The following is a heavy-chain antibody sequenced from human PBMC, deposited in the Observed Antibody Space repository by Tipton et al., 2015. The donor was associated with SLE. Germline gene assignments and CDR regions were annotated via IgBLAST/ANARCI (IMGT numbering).Heavy chain of an antibody. Sequence: SLRLSCAASGFTFSSYGTHWVRQAPGKGLEWVAVISYDGSKKYYADSVKGRFTISRDNSKNTLYLQMNSLRAEDTAVYYCARGRRSSGTWGQGTLVTVSS. CDR3: ARGRRSSGT. CDR2: ISYDGSKK. CDR1: GFTFSSYG. V-gene: IGHV3-30*03. J-gene: IGHJ5*02. D-gene: IGHD6-25*01.